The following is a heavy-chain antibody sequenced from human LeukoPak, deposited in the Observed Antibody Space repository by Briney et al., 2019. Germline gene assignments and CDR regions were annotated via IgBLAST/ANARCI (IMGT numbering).Heavy chain of an antibody. J-gene: IGHJ4*02. D-gene: IGHD5-12*01. V-gene: IGHV3-30*02. CDR2: IRYDGSNK. Sequence: GGSLRLSCAASGFTFSNYGMHWVRQPPGKGLEWVSFIRYDGSNKYYTYAVKGRFIISRDSSTNSLFLQMNSLRAEDTAVYYCARGDWLPLPYAFDHWGQGTLVTVSS. CDR1: GFTFSNYG. CDR3: ARGDWLPLPYAFDH.